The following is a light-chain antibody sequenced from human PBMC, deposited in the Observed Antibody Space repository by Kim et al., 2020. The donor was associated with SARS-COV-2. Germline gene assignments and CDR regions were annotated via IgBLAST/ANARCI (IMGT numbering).Light chain of an antibody. CDR3: CSYASLSSYV. Sequence: GQSITCSCTGTTGDVGRFTLVSWYQRHPGKVPQVVIYEVSEGPSGVSNRFSGSTSGTTAFLTIAGLQAEDEAEYFCCSYASLSSYVFGTGTKVSVL. CDR2: EVS. V-gene: IGLV2-23*02. CDR1: TGDVGRFTL. J-gene: IGLJ1*01.